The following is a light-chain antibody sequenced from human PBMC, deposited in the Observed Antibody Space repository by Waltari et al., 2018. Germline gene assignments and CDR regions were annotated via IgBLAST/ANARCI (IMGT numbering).Light chain of an antibody. CDR2: KES. CDR3: QQYNSYWHT. V-gene: IGKV1-5*03. Sequence: DLQMTQSPSTLSASVGDRVTITCRASQSISSWLAWYQQKPGKAPKLLIYKESSLESGVPSRFSGSGSGTEFTLTISSLQTDDFATYYCQQYNSYWHTFGQGTKLEIK. J-gene: IGKJ2*01. CDR1: QSISSW.